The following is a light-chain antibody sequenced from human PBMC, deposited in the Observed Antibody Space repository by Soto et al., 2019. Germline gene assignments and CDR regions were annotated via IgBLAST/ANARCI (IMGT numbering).Light chain of an antibody. CDR2: AAS. Sequence: DIQMTQSPSSLSASVGDRVTITCRASQGISNNLAWYQQKPGKVPKLLIYAASTLQSGVPSRFSGIGSGADFTLTISSLQPEDVATYYCQKYNIAPVWFGQGTRVVIK. J-gene: IGKJ1*01. CDR1: QGISNN. V-gene: IGKV1-27*01. CDR3: QKYNIAPVW.